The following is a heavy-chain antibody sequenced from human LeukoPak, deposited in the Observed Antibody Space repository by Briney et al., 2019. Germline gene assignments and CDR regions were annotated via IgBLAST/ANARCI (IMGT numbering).Heavy chain of an antibody. CDR2: ASHSGDT. J-gene: IGHJ4*02. CDR3: ARFIAVAVTGTAFPLDY. V-gene: IGHV4-34*01. CDR1: GGSFSAYS. Sequence: PSETLSLSCTVSGGSFSAYSCNWIRQPPGKGLEWIGEASHSGDTNYNPSFKSRVTLSVDKSGNQVSLQSSSVTAADSAVYYCARFIAVAVTGTAFPLDYCGQGTLVAVS. D-gene: IGHD6-19*01.